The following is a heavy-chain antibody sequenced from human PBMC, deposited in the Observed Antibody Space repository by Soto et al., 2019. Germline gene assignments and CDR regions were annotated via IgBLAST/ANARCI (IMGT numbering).Heavy chain of an antibody. V-gene: IGHV3-13*05. Sequence: EVQLVASGGGLVQPGGSLRLSCEASGFTFRNYDMHWVRQGTGKGLEWVSGISAAGDPDYADSVEGRFTVSSENAHNSFYLQIKSLRVGDTAAYYCARSDRDFYGLDVWGQGTKVLVAS. J-gene: IGHJ6*02. CDR2: ISAAGDP. CDR3: ARSDRDFYGLDV. CDR1: GFTFRNYD.